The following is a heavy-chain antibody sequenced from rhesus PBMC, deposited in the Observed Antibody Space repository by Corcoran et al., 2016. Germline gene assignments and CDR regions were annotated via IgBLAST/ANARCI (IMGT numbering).Heavy chain of an antibody. V-gene: IGHV2-95*01. CDR3: ARVRDPYYKSLSGYYSGLFDV. CDR1: GLPISTTGTG. CDR2: IYWNDSK. D-gene: IGHD3-3*01. Sequence: QVTLKESGPALVKPTQTLTLTCTFSGLPISTTGTGSRWIRHSTGKALEWLASIYWNDSKYVTTSSKRRTTFANDTSYNQVVRTMTSMDPVYTATYVYARVRDPYYKSLSGYYSGLFDVWGPGVLVTVSS. J-gene: IGHJ5-1*01.